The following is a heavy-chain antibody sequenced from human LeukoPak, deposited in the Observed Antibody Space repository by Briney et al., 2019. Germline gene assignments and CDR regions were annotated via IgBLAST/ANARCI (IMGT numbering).Heavy chain of an antibody. CDR3: ARKSSYGFV. Sequence: GGSLRLSCAASGFTFSNYWMSWVRQAPGKGLEWVANIKQDGSEKYYVDSVKGRFTISRDNAKNSLFLQMNSLRAEDTAVYYCARKSSYGFVWGQGTLVTVSS. V-gene: IGHV3-7*05. J-gene: IGHJ4*02. D-gene: IGHD5-18*01. CDR1: GFTFSNYW. CDR2: IKQDGSEK.